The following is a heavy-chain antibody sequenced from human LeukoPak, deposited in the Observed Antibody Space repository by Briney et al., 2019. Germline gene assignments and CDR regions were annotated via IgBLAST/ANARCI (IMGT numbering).Heavy chain of an antibody. CDR1: GFTFSSYS. Sequence: GGSLRLSCAASGFTFSSYSMNWVRQAPGKGLEWVSSISSSSSYIYYADSVKGRFTISRDNAKNSLYLQMNSLRAEDTAVYYCARVGYYDSSGYYQIDYWGQGTLVTVSS. CDR3: ARVGYYDSSGYYQIDY. V-gene: IGHV3-21*01. CDR2: ISSSSSYI. J-gene: IGHJ4*02. D-gene: IGHD3-22*01.